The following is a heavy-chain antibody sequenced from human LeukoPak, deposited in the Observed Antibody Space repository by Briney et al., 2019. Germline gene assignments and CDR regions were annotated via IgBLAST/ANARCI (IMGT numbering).Heavy chain of an antibody. J-gene: IGHJ4*02. D-gene: IGHD3-16*02. Sequence: PSETLSLTCTVSGGSFSNYWTWIRQPPGKGLEWIGYIYYSGSTNYNPSLKSRVTISVDTSKNQFSLKLSSVTAADTAVYYCARDRALSSYWGQGTLVTVSS. CDR1: GGSFSNY. CDR2: IYYSGST. CDR3: ARDRALSSY. V-gene: IGHV4-59*01.